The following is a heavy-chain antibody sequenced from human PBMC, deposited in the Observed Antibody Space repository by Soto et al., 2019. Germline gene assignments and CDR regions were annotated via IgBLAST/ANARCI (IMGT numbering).Heavy chain of an antibody. Sequence: ASVKVSCKASGYTFTSYGISWVRQAPGQGLEWMGWISAYNGNTNYAQKLQGRVTMTTDTSTSTAYMELRSLRPDDTAVYYCARLTYYYDSSGYCYGYYYGMDVWGQGTTVTVSS. CDR1: GYTFTSYG. CDR3: ARLTYYYDSSGYCYGYYYGMDV. V-gene: IGHV1-18*01. J-gene: IGHJ6*02. D-gene: IGHD3-22*01. CDR2: ISAYNGNT.